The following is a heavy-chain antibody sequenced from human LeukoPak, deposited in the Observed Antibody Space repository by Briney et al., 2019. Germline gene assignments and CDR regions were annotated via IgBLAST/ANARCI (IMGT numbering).Heavy chain of an antibody. Sequence: PGGSLRLSCAASGFTFSSYTMSWVRQAPGKGLEWVSSISGTGGSTYYADSVKGRFTISRDNSKNTLYLQMNSLRAEDTAVYYCAAERPDIVLMYYFDYWGQGTLVTVSS. J-gene: IGHJ4*02. D-gene: IGHD2-8*01. CDR3: AAERPDIVLMYYFDY. V-gene: IGHV3-23*01. CDR2: ISGTGGST. CDR1: GFTFSSYT.